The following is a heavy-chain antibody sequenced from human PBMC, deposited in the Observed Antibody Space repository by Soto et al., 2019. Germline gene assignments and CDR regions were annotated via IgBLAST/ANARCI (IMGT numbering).Heavy chain of an antibody. CDR3: ARAVAVPADFDY. CDR1: GYTFTGYA. D-gene: IGHD6-19*01. J-gene: IGHJ4*02. V-gene: IGHV1-3*05. CDR2: INAGNGNT. Sequence: QVQLVQSWGEEKKPGASVKVSCKASGYTFTGYAMHWVCQAPGQRLEWMGWINAGNGNTKYSQKFQGRVTITRDTSASKAYMELSSLRSEDTAVYYCARAVAVPADFDYWGQGTLVTVSS.